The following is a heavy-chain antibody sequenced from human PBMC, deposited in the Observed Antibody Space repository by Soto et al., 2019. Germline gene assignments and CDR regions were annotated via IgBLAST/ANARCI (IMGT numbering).Heavy chain of an antibody. D-gene: IGHD1-1*01. V-gene: IGHV3-7*01. CDR3: ARDVAWNYLDY. CDR2: IKPDGSET. Sequence: HPGGSLRLSCAASGFIFRDYWMTWVRQAPGKGLEWVANIKPDGSETYYVESVRGRFTISRDNAKNSLYLHMNSVRAEDTAVYYCARDVAWNYLDYWGQGTLVTV. CDR1: GFIFRDYW. J-gene: IGHJ4*02.